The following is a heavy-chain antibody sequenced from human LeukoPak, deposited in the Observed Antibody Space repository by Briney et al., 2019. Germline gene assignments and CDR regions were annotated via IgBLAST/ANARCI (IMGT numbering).Heavy chain of an antibody. V-gene: IGHV3-30*18. CDR3: AKDLPSSSWYMGYYYYYYGMDV. J-gene: IGHJ6*02. CDR1: GFTFSSYG. Sequence: PGGSLRLSCAASGFTFSSYGMHWVRQAPGKGLERVAVILIDGSNKYYVGSVEGRFTISRDNSKNTLYLQMNSLRAEDTAVYYCAKDLPSSSWYMGYYYYYYGMDVWGQGTTVTVSS. D-gene: IGHD6-13*01. CDR2: ILIDGSNK.